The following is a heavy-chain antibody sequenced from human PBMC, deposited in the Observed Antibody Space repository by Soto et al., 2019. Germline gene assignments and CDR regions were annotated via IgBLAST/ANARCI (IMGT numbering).Heavy chain of an antibody. CDR1: GGTFSSYA. D-gene: IGHD4-17*01. CDR2: IIPIFGTA. J-gene: IGHJ2*01. V-gene: IGHV1-69*01. Sequence: QVQLVQSGAEVKKPGSSVKVSCKASGGTFSSYAISWVRQAPGQGLEWMGGIIPIFGTANYAQKFQGRVTITADESTSTAYRELSSLRSEDTAVYYCARDPLDYPNHWYFDLWGRGTLVTVSS. CDR3: ARDPLDYPNHWYFDL.